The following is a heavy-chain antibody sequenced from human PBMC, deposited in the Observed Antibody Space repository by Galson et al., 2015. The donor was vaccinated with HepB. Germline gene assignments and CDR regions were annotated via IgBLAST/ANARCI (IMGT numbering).Heavy chain of an antibody. CDR2: ISSSGNTI. V-gene: IGHV3-11*01. CDR1: AFTFSDYY. D-gene: IGHD3-3*01. CDR3: ARIKKEAIYDFWSGTTYYYGKDV. Sequence: SLRLSCAASAFTFSDYYMTWIRQAPGKGLEWVSYISSSGNTIYYADSVKGRFTISRDNAKSSLYLQMNSLRAEDAAIYYCARIKKEAIYDFWSGTTYYYGKDVWGHGTTVTVSS. J-gene: IGHJ6*02.